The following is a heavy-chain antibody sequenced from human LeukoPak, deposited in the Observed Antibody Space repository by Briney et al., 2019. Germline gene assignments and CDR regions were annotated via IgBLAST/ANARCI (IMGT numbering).Heavy chain of an antibody. J-gene: IGHJ5*02. CDR1: GFTFSSYG. V-gene: IGHV3-30*02. CDR2: IRYEGSNK. D-gene: IGHD2-2*01. Sequence: GGSLRLPCAASGFTFSSYGMHWVRQAPGQGLQWVACIRYEGSNKYYADSVKGRFTISRDNSKNTLYLQMNSLRAEDTAVYYCAKDLYCSSTSCSEASWGQGTLVTVSS. CDR3: AKDLYCSSTSCSEAS.